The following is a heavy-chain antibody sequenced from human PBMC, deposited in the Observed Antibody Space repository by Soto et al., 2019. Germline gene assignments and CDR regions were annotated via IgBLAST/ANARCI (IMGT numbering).Heavy chain of an antibody. CDR1: GGSISSGGYY. D-gene: IGHD6-19*01. V-gene: IGHV4-31*03. CDR2: IYDGGST. CDR3: ASQATGWYPDY. Sequence: QVELQESGPGLVNPSQTLSLTCTVSGGSISSGGYYWSWIRQHPGKGLEWIGYIYDGGSTYYNPSLKXRXTXSXHTSKNQFSLNLSSVTAADTAVYYCASQATGWYPDYWGQGTLVTVSS. J-gene: IGHJ4*02.